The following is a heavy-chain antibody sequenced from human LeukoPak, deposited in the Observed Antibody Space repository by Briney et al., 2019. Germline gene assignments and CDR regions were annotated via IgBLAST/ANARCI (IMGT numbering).Heavy chain of an antibody. J-gene: IGHJ4*02. CDR2: IYPRDGST. Sequence: ASVTVSCTASGYTFTSYGISWVRQAPGQGLEWMGMIYPRDGSTSYAQKFQGRVTVTRDTSTSTVHMELSGLRSEDTAVYYCAGDQEGFDYWGQGTLVTVSS. V-gene: IGHV1-46*01. CDR3: AGDQEGFDY. CDR1: GYTFTSYG.